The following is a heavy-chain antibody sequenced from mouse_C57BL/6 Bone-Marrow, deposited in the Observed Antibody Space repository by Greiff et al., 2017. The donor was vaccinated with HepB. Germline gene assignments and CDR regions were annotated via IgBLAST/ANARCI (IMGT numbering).Heavy chain of an antibody. CDR1: GYTFTSYW. V-gene: IGHV1-52*01. Sequence: QVQLQQPGAELVRPGSSVKLSCKASGYTFTSYWMHWVKQRPIQGLEWIGNIYPSDSETHYNQKFKDKATLTVDKSSSTAYMQLSSLTSEDSAVYSCARWPLRRDFDYWGQGTTLTVSS. CDR3: ARWPLRRDFDY. D-gene: IGHD2-12*01. CDR2: IYPSDSET. J-gene: IGHJ2*01.